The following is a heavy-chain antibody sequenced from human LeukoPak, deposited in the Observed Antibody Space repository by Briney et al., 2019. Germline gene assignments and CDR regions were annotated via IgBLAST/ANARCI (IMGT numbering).Heavy chain of an antibody. CDR3: ARYSGSGLDY. CDR1: GFTFSRYG. J-gene: IGHJ4*02. Sequence: GGSLRLSCAAFGFTFSRYGMHWVRQAPGTGLESVSAITSNGGSTYYANSVKGRFTISRDNSQNTLYLQVGSLRPEDMAVYYCARYSGSGLDYWGQGTLVTVTS. V-gene: IGHV3-64*01. CDR2: ITSNGGST. D-gene: IGHD3-10*01.